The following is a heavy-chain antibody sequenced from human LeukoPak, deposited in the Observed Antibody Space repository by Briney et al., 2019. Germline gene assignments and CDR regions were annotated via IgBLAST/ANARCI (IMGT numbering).Heavy chain of an antibody. CDR2: ISSSSSYI. V-gene: IGHV3-21*01. Sequence: GGSLRLSCAASGFTFSSYSMNWVRQAPGKGLEWVSSISSSSSYIYYADSVKGRFTISRDNAKNSLYLQMNSLRAEDTAVYYCAKDYYDFWSGYCFDYWGQGTLVTVSS. CDR1: GFTFSSYS. D-gene: IGHD3-3*01. CDR3: AKDYYDFWSGYCFDY. J-gene: IGHJ4*02.